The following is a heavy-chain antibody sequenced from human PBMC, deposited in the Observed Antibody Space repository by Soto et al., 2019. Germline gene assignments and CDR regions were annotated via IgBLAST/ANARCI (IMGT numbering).Heavy chain of an antibody. D-gene: IGHD6-6*01. J-gene: IGHJ5*02. CDR1: GGSFSGYY. CDR3: ARGVSDSSPHNWFDP. V-gene: IGHV4-34*01. CDR2: INHSGST. Sequence: SETLSLTCAVYGGSFSGYYWSWIRQPPGKGLEWIGEINHSGSTNYNPSLKSRVTISVDTSKNQFSLKLSSVTAADTAVYYCARGVSDSSPHNWFDPWGQGTLVTVSS.